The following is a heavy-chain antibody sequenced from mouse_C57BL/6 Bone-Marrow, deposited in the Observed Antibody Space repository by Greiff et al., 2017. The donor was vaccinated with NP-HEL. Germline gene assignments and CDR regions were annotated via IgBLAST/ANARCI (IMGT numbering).Heavy chain of an antibody. D-gene: IGHD1-1*01. CDR2: INYDGSST. V-gene: IGHV5-16*01. J-gene: IGHJ3*01. CDR1: GFTFSDYY. Sequence: EVKLMESEGGLVQPGSSMKLSCTASGFTFSDYYMAWVRQVPEKGLEWVANINYDGSSTYYLDSLKSRFIISRDNAKNILYLQMSSLKSEDTATYYCARVEYGSFAYWGQGTLVTVSA. CDR3: ARVEYGSFAY.